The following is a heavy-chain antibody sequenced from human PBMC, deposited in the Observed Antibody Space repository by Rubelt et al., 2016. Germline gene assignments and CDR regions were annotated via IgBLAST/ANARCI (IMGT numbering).Heavy chain of an antibody. CDR1: TGSISSDIYH. Sequence: QLQLQESGPGLVKPSETLSLTCAVFTGSISSDIYHWGWVRQPPGKGLEWIGSIFYSGTTYYNPSLKSRVTISLDTSTKQFSLRLASVTAADTSLYYCARLDYREYVCFDYWGQGTLVTVSS. V-gene: IGHV4-39*01. J-gene: IGHJ4*02. CDR3: ARLDYREYVCFDY. D-gene: IGHD4-17*01. CDR2: IFYSGTT.